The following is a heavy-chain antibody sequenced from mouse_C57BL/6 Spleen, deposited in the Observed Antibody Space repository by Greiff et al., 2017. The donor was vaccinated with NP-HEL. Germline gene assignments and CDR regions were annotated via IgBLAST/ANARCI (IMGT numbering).Heavy chain of an antibody. Sequence: QVQLQQPGAELVRPGSSVKLSCKASGYTFTSYWMHWVKQRPIQGLEWIGNIDPSDSETHYNQKFKDKATLTVDKSSSTAYMQLSSLTSEDSAVYYCATGYCSYYSNYVRYAMDYWGQGTSVTVSS. J-gene: IGHJ4*01. CDR3: ATGYCSYYSNYVRYAMDY. V-gene: IGHV1-52*01. D-gene: IGHD2-5*01. CDR2: IDPSDSET. CDR1: GYTFTSYW.